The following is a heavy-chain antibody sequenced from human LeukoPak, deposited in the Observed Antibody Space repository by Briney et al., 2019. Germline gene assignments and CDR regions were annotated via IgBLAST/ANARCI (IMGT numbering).Heavy chain of an antibody. CDR3: AGMNFGSGYGFDY. CDR1: GGSISSSY. CDR2: IYYSVST. V-gene: IGHV4-59*08. D-gene: IGHD3-3*01. J-gene: IGHJ4*02. Sequence: PSETLSLTCSLSGGSISSSYWIWIRQPPGKGLEWIGYIYYSVSTNYNPSLKSRVTISVDTSKNQFSLKLSSVTAADTAVYYCAGMNFGSGYGFDYWGQGTLVTVSS.